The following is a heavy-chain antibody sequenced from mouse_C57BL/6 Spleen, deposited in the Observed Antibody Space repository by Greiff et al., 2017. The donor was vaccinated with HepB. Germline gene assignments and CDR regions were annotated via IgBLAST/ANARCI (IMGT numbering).Heavy chain of an antibody. CDR3: ARRVVDAMDY. V-gene: IGHV1-82*01. CDR2: IYPGDGDT. Sequence: VQLKQSGPELVKPGASVKISCKASGYAFSSSWMNWVKQRPGKGLEWIGRIYPGDGDTNYNGKFKGKATLTADKSSSTAYMQLSSLTSEDSAIYFCARRVVDAMDYWGQGTSVTVSS. D-gene: IGHD1-1*01. J-gene: IGHJ4*01. CDR1: GYAFSSSW.